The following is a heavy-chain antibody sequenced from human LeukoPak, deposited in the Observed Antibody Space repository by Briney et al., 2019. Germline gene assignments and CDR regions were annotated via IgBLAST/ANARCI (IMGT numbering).Heavy chain of an antibody. V-gene: IGHV4-34*01. CDR1: GGSISSYY. CDR3: ARGRGAWIAAAIDY. J-gene: IGHJ4*02. Sequence: SETLSLTCTVSGGSISSYYWSWIRQPPGKGLEWIGEINHSGSTNYNPSLKSRVTISVDTSKNQFSLKLSSVTAADTAVYYCARGRGAWIAAAIDYWGQGTLVTVSS. CDR2: INHSGST. D-gene: IGHD6-13*01.